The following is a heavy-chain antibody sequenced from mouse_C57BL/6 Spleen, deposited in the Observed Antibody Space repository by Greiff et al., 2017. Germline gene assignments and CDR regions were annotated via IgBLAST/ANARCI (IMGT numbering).Heavy chain of an antibody. CDR2: IYPGDGDT. D-gene: IGHD4-1*01. CDR3: ARWDGFLYAMDY. Sequence: QVQLQQSGAELVKPGASVKISCKASGYAFSSYWMNWVKQRPGKGLEWIGQIYPGDGDTNYNGKFKGKATLTADKSSSTAYMQLSSLTSEDSAVYFCARWDGFLYAMDYWGQGTSVTVSS. J-gene: IGHJ4*01. CDR1: GYAFSSYW. V-gene: IGHV1-80*01.